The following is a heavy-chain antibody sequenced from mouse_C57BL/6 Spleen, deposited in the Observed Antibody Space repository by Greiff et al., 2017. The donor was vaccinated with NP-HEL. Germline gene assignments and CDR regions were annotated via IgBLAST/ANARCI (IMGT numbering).Heavy chain of an antibody. CDR3: TRRWLRRVYYFDY. V-gene: IGHV1-15*01. CDR1: GYTFTDYE. D-gene: IGHD2-2*01. CDR2: IDPETGGT. Sequence: VQLVESGAELVRPGASVTLSCKASGYTFTDYEMHWVKQTPVHGLEWIGAIDPETGGTAYNQKFKGKAILTADKSSSTAYMELRSLTSEDSAVYYCTRRWLRRVYYFDYWGQGTTLTVSS. J-gene: IGHJ2*01.